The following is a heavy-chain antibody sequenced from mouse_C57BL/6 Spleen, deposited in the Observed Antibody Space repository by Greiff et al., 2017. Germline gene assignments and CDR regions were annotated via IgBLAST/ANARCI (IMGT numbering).Heavy chain of an antibody. J-gene: IGHJ4*01. V-gene: IGHV1-61*01. Sequence: QVQLKQPGAELVRPGSSVKLSCKASGYTFTSYWMDWVKQRPGQGLEWIGNIYPSDSETHYNQKFKDKATLTVDKSSSTAYMQLSSLTSEDSAVYYCAREGIYYSNYLYYAMDYWGQGTSVTVSS. D-gene: IGHD2-5*01. CDR1: GYTFTSYW. CDR2: IYPSDSET. CDR3: AREGIYYSNYLYYAMDY.